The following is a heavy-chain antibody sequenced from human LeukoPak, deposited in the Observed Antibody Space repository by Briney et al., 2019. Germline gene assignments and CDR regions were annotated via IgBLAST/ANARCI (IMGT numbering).Heavy chain of an antibody. CDR2: IKLDGSEK. Sequence: GGSLRLSCAASGFTFSSYWMTWVRQAPGKGLEWVANIKLDGSEKYYVDSVKGRFTISRDNAKNSLFLQMNSLSAEDTAVYYCERISSSYYFFDSWGQGTLVTVSS. V-gene: IGHV3-7*01. CDR3: ERISSSYYFFDS. D-gene: IGHD6-13*01. CDR1: GFTFSSYW. J-gene: IGHJ4*02.